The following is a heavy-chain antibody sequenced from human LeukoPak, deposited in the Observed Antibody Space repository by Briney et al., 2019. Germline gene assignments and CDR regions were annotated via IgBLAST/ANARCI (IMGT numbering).Heavy chain of an antibody. V-gene: IGHV4-31*03. Sequence: SETLSLTCTVSGGSISSGGYYWSWIRQHPGKGLEWIGYIYYSGSTYYNPSLKSRVTISVDTSKNQFSLKLSSVTAADTAVYYCARDHLTMVRGVQNYYGMDVWGQGTTVTVSS. CDR3: ARDHLTMVRGVQNYYGMDV. CDR2: IYYSGST. CDR1: GGSISSGGYY. J-gene: IGHJ6*02. D-gene: IGHD3-10*01.